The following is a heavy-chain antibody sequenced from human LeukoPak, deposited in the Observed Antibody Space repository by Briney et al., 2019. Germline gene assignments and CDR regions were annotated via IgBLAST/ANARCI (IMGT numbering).Heavy chain of an antibody. CDR2: INHSGST. J-gene: IGHJ3*02. D-gene: IGHD6-13*01. Sequence: SETLSLTCAVYGGSFSGYYWSWIRQPPGKGLEWIGEINHSGSTYYNPSLKSRVTISVDTSKNQFSLKLSSVTAADTAVYYCARDMDIAAAGHPDDAFDIWGQGTMVTVSS. V-gene: IGHV4-34*01. CDR3: ARDMDIAAAGHPDDAFDI. CDR1: GGSFSGYY.